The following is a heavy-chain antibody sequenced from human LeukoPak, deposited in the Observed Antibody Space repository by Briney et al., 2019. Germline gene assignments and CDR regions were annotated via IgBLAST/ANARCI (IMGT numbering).Heavy chain of an antibody. CDR1: GFTFSSYG. J-gene: IGHJ4*02. CDR2: ISYDGSNK. D-gene: IGHD6-19*01. CDR3: AKLLAVTNSYYFNY. V-gene: IGHV3-30*18. Sequence: PGGSLRLSCAASGFTFSSYGMHWVRQAPGKGLEWVAVISYDGSNKYYADSVKGRFTISRDNSKNTLYLQMNSLRAEDTAVYYCAKLLAVTNSYYFNYWGQGTLVTVSS.